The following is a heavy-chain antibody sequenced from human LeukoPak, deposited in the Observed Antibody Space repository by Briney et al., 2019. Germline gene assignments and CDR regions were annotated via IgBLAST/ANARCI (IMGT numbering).Heavy chain of an antibody. J-gene: IGHJ4*02. V-gene: IGHV3-21*01. Sequence: PGRSLRLSCAASGFTFSSYSMNWVRQAPGKGLEWVSSISSSSSYIYYADSVKGRFTISRDNAKNSLYLQMNSLRAEDTAVYYCARDFRDYVAYWGQGTLVTVSS. CDR1: GFTFSSYS. CDR2: ISSSSSYI. CDR3: ARDFRDYVAY.